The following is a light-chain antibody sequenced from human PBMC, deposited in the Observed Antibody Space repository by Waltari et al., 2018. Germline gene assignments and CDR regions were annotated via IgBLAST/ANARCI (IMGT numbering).Light chain of an antibody. CDR2: VTS. J-gene: IGKJ1*01. Sequence: EVVLTQSPATLSVSPGERVTLSCRASQSVTTNLAWYQQKPGQAPRLLIYVTSTRAPGFPARFSGSGSETEFTLIISSLQSEDFAVYYCQQYNNWPLTFGQGTRVEIK. CDR1: QSVTTN. CDR3: QQYNNWPLT. V-gene: IGKV3-15*01.